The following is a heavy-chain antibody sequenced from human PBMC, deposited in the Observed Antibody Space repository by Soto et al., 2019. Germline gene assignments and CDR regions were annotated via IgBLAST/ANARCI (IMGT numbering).Heavy chain of an antibody. Sequence: QVQLVESGGGVVQPGRSLRLSCAASGFTFSSYAMHWVRQAPGKGLEWVAVISYDGSNKYYADSVKGRFTISRDNSKNTLYLQRNSLRAEDTAVYYCARATLYCSGGSCYSGGASYWGQGTLVTVSS. J-gene: IGHJ4*02. CDR2: ISYDGSNK. CDR1: GFTFSSYA. CDR3: ARATLYCSGGSCYSGGASY. V-gene: IGHV3-30-3*01. D-gene: IGHD2-15*01.